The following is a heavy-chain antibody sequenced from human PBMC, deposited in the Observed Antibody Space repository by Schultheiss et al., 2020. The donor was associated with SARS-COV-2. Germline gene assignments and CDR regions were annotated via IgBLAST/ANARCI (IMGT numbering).Heavy chain of an antibody. J-gene: IGHJ6*03. Sequence: SQTLSLTCTVSGGSISSGGYYWSWIRQHPGKGLEWIGYIYYSGSTYYNPSLKSLVTISVDTSKNQFSLKLSSVTAADTAVYYCARAPIPYSNYYMDVWGKGTTVTVSS. CDR1: GGSISSGGYY. V-gene: IGHV4-31*01. CDR3: ARAPIPYSNYYMDV. D-gene: IGHD4-11*01. CDR2: IYYSGST.